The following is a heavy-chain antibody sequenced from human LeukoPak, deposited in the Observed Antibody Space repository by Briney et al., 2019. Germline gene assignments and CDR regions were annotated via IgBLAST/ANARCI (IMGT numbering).Heavy chain of an antibody. Sequence: SETLSLTCTVSGGSISSSSNYWGWIRQPPGKGLEWIVSICYSGSTYYNRSLKSRVTISVDTSKNQFSLKLSSVTAADTAVYYCARGERSYRRIYFDYWGQGTLVTVSS. J-gene: IGHJ4*02. CDR1: GGSISSSSNY. CDR3: ARGERSYRRIYFDY. CDR2: ICYSGST. V-gene: IGHV4-39*01. D-gene: IGHD1-26*01.